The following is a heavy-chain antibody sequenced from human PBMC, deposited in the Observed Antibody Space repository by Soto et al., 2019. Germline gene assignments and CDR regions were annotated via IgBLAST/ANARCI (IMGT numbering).Heavy chain of an antibody. Sequence: GASVKVSCKASGYTFTRYGISWVRQAPGQGLEWMGWISGYNGDANYAQKFQGRVTMTIDTSTTTVYMELRSLTSDDTAVYYCAKNGQPPYYYYGMEVWGQGTMVTVSS. J-gene: IGHJ6*02. V-gene: IGHV1-18*01. CDR2: ISGYNGDA. D-gene: IGHD2-8*01. CDR3: AKNGQPPYYYYGMEV. CDR1: GYTFTRYG.